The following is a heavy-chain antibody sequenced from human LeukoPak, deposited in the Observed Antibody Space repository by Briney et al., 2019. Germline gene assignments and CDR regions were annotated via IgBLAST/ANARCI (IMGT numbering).Heavy chain of an antibody. V-gene: IGHV3-21*01. Sequence: GGSLRLSCAASGFTFSTYAMNWVRQAPGKGLEWVSIISSSSSYIYYADSVKGRFTISRDNAKNALYLQMNSLRVEDTAVYYCARDGRCGGDCYASWGQGTLVTVSS. CDR2: ISSSSSYI. CDR3: ARDGRCGGDCYAS. CDR1: GFTFSTYA. J-gene: IGHJ4*02. D-gene: IGHD2-21*02.